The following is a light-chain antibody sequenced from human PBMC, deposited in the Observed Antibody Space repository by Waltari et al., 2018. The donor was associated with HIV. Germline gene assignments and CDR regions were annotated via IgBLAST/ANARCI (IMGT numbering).Light chain of an antibody. V-gene: IGLV3-1*01. CDR2: QDS. CDR3: QAWDSSTAV. Sequence: SYELTQPPSVSVSPGQTASITCSRAKLGDKYACWYQQKPGQSPVLVIYQDSKRPSGIPERFSGSNSGNTATLTISGTQAMDEADYYCQAWDSSTAVFGGGTKLTVL. J-gene: IGLJ2*01. CDR1: KLGDKY.